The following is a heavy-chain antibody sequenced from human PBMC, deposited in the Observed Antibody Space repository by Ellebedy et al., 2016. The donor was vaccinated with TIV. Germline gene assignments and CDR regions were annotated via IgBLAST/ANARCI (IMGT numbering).Heavy chain of an antibody. CDR2: IKQDGSEK. CDR1: GFTFSFYW. Sequence: GESLKISCAASGFTFSFYWMSWVRQAPGKGLEWVANIKQDGSEKYYVDSVKGRFTISRDNAKNSLYLQMNSLRAEDTAVYYCASVPYDYVWGSYRPAGAFDYWGQGTLVTVSS. CDR3: ASVPYDYVWGSYRPAGAFDY. V-gene: IGHV3-7*01. J-gene: IGHJ4*02. D-gene: IGHD3-16*02.